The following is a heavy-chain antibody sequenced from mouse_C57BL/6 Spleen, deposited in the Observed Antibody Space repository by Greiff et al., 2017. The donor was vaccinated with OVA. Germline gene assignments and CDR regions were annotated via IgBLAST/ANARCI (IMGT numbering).Heavy chain of an antibody. J-gene: IGHJ2*01. Sequence: VQLQQSGAELVKPGASVKLSCTASGFNIKDYYMHWAKQRTEQGLEWIGRIDPEDGETKYAPKLQGKATITADTSSNTAYLQLSSLTSEDTDVYYCARPSYYGSSFYFDYWGQGTTLTVSS. V-gene: IGHV14-2*01. CDR3: ARPSYYGSSFYFDY. D-gene: IGHD1-1*01. CDR2: IDPEDGET. CDR1: GFNIKDYY.